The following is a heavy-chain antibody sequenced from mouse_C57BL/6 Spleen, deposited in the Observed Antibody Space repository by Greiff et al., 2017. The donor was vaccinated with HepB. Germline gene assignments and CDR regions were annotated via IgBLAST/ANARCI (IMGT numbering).Heavy chain of an antibody. J-gene: IGHJ4*01. V-gene: IGHV1-15*01. Sequence: QVQLQQSGAELVRPGASVTLSCKASGYTFTDYEMHWVKQTPVHGLEWIGAIDPETGGTAYNQKFKGKAILTADKSSSTAYMALRSLTSEDSAVYYCTRFDGYTSYYAMDYWGQGTSVTVSS. CDR2: IDPETGGT. CDR1: GYTFTDYE. CDR3: TRFDGYTSYYAMDY. D-gene: IGHD2-3*01.